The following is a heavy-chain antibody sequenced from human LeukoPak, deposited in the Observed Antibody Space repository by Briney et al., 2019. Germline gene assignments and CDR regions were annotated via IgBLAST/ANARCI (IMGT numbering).Heavy chain of an antibody. CDR3: AGLGGYCTNSVCYSTSDI. CDR2: IYTSGST. V-gene: IGHV4-4*07. D-gene: IGHD2-8*01. Sequence: SETLSLTCTVSGGSISSYYWSWIRQPAGKGLEWIGRIYTSGSTNYNPSLKSRVTMSVDTSKNQISLKLSSVTAADTAVYYCAGLGGYCTNSVCYSTSDIWGQGTMVTVSS. J-gene: IGHJ3*02. CDR1: GGSISSYY.